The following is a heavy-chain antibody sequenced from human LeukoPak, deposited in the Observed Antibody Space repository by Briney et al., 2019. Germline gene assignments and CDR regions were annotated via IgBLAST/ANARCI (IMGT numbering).Heavy chain of an antibody. CDR1: GYSFTSYW. J-gene: IGHJ3*02. D-gene: IGHD6-13*01. Sequence: GESLKISCKGSGYSFTSYWIGWVRQMPGKGLEWMGIIYPSDSDTRYSPSFQGQVTISADKSISTAYLQWSSLKASDTATYYCARQRRNGGIAASNDAFDIWGQGTMVTVSS. V-gene: IGHV5-51*01. CDR3: ARQRRNGGIAASNDAFDI. CDR2: IYPSDSDT.